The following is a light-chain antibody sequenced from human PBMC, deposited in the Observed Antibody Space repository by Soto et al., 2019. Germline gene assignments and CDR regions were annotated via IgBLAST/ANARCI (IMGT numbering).Light chain of an antibody. CDR2: EVS. V-gene: IGLV2-14*01. CDR3: SSYTNINTRACV. J-gene: IGLJ1*01. CDR1: SSDVGGYNY. Sequence: LTQPASVSGSPGQSITISCTGTSSDVGGYNYVSWYQQHPGKAPKLMIYEVSNRPSGVSNRFSGSKSGNTASLTISGLQAEDEAEYYCSSYTNINTRACVFGTGTKVTVL.